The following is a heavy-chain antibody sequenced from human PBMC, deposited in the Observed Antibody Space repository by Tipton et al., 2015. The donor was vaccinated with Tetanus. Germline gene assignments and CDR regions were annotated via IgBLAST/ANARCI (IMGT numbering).Heavy chain of an antibody. CDR2: ISGSGGST. Sequence: SLRLSCAASGFTFSSYAMSWVRQAPGKGLEWVSAISGSGGSTYYADSVKGRFTISRDSSKNTLYLQMNSLRAEDTAVYYCAKGRSSAGYYGMAVWGQATTVAVSS. J-gene: IGHJ6*02. D-gene: IGHD3-10*01. CDR3: AKGRSSAGYYGMAV. V-gene: IGHV3-23*01. CDR1: GFTFSSYA.